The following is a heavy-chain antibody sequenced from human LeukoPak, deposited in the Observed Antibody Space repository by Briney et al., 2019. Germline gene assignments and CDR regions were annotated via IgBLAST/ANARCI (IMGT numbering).Heavy chain of an antibody. J-gene: IGHJ4*02. CDR2: ISSSGSII. V-gene: IGHV3-48*03. Sequence: GGSLRLSSAASGFTFSSYEMNWVRQAPGKGLEWVSKISSSGSIIYYADSVKGRFTISRDNAKNSLYLQMNSLRVEDTAVYHCARRDGYKLDWGQGTLVTVSS. CDR1: GFTFSSYE. CDR3: ARRDGYKLD. D-gene: IGHD5-24*01.